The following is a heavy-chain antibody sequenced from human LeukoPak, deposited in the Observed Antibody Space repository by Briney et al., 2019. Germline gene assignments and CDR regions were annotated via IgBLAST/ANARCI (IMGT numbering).Heavy chain of an antibody. J-gene: IGHJ6*02. V-gene: IGHV4-34*01. Sequence: SETLSLTCAVYGGSFSGNYWSWIRQPPGKGLEWIGEINHNGSPNYNPSLKSRVTISVDTSKNQFSLKLSSVTAADTAVYYCARHGCDVLLTVCMDVWGQGTTVTVSS. CDR1: GGSFSGNY. CDR3: ARHGCDVLLTVCMDV. CDR2: INHNGSP. D-gene: IGHD2-21*01.